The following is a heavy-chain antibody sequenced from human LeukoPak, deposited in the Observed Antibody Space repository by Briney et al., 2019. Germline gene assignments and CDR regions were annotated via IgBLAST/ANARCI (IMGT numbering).Heavy chain of an antibody. CDR2: ISYDGSNK. CDR1: GFTFSSYA. Sequence: PGGSLRLSCAASGFTFSSYAMHWVRQAPGKGLEWVAVISYDGSNKYYADSVKGRFTISRDNSKNTLYLQMNSLRAEDTAVYYCARDLATADHEAFDIWGQGTMVTVSS. D-gene: IGHD5-12*01. V-gene: IGHV3-30*04. CDR3: ARDLATADHEAFDI. J-gene: IGHJ3*02.